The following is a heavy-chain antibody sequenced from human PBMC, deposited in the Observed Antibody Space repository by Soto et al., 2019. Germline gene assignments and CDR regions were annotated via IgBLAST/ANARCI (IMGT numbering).Heavy chain of an antibody. D-gene: IGHD3-10*01. V-gene: IGHV2-5*02. Sequence: QITLKESGPTLVKPTQTLTLTCTFSGFSLSTSGVGVGWIRQPPGKALEWLALIYWDDDKRYSPSLKSRLTITKDTSKNQVVLTMTNMDPVDTATYYCAHSLTMGRGVSTPYYFDYWGQGTLVTVSS. CDR1: GFSLSTSGVG. CDR2: IYWDDDK. CDR3: AHSLTMGRGVSTPYYFDY. J-gene: IGHJ4*02.